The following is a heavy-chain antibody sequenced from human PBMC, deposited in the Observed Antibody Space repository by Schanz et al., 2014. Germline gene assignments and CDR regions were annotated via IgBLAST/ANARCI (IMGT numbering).Heavy chain of an antibody. CDR1: GYTFTSYG. Sequence: QVQLLQSGAEVKKPGASVKVSCKASGYTFTSYGINWVRQAPGQGLEWMGKIIPVLNIATYAQRFQGRVSITADTSTNTAYMELSSLTSEDTAVHYCARGRGFYDYWGQGTLVTVSS. J-gene: IGHJ4*02. CDR3: ARGRGFYDY. CDR2: IIPVLNIA. V-gene: IGHV1-69*09. D-gene: IGHD3-10*01.